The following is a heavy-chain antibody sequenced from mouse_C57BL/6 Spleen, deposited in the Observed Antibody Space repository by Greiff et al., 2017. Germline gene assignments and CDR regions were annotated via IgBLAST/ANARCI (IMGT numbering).Heavy chain of an antibody. CDR1: GYAFSSSW. CDR2: IYPGDGDT. V-gene: IGHV1-82*01. Sequence: VQLQQSGPELVKPGASVKISCKASGYAFSSSWMNWVKQRPGKGLEWIGRIYPGDGDTNYNGTVKGKATLTADKSSSTAYMQLSSLTSEDSAVYFCAREGGYHWYFDVWGTGTTVTVSS. CDR3: AREGGYHWYFDV. J-gene: IGHJ1*03. D-gene: IGHD2-2*01.